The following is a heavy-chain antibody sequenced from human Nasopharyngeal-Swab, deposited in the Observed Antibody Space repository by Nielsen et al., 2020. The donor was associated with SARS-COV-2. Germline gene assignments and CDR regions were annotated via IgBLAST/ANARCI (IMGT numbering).Heavy chain of an antibody. D-gene: IGHD3-10*01. V-gene: IGHV1-3*01. CDR2: INAGNGNT. J-gene: IGHJ3*01. Sequence: WVRQAPGQRLEWMGWINAGNGNTKYSQKFQGRVTITRDTSASTAYMELSSLRSEDTAVYYCAREMRDSSSGNDAFDVWGQGTRVTVSS. CDR3: AREMRDSSSGNDAFDV.